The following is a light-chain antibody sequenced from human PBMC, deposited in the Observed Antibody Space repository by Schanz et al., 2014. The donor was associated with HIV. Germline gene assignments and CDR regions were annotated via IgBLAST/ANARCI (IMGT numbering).Light chain of an antibody. CDR2: ENT. CDR1: SSNIGARYD. V-gene: IGLV1-40*01. Sequence: QSVLTQPPSVSGAPGQRVTISCAGSSSNIGARYDVHWYQQLPTSAPKLLIYENTNRPSGVPDRFSGSTSGTSAYLAITGLQADDEADYYCQSYDKSLSGVVFGGGTQLTVL. J-gene: IGLJ2*01. CDR3: QSYDKSLSGVV.